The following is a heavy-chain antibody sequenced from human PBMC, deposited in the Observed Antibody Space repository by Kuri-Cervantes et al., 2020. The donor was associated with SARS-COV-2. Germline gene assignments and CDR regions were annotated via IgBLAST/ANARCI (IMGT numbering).Heavy chain of an antibody. CDR2: IYHSGST. D-gene: IGHD2-15*01. J-gene: IGHJ5*02. CDR1: GYSISSGYY. V-gene: IGHV4-38-2*01. Sequence: GSLRLSCAVSGYSISSGYYWGWIRQPPGKGLEWIGSIYHSGSTYYNPSLKSRVTISVDTSKNQFSLKLSSVTAADTAVYYCARLKRGSNWFDPWGQGTRGTVSS. CDR3: ARLKRGSNWFDP.